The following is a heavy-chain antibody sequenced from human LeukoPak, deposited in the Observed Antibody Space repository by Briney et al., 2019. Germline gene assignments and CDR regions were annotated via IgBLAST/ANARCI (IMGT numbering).Heavy chain of an antibody. V-gene: IGHV4-59*01. Sequence: PSETLSLTCTVSGGSISSYYWSWIRQPPGKGLEWIGYIYYSGSTNYNPSLKSRVTISVDTSKNQFSLKLSSVTAADTAVYYCARSLRAYYYDSSGYYSFDYWGQGTLVTVSS. CDR2: IYYSGST. CDR1: GGSISSYY. J-gene: IGHJ4*02. D-gene: IGHD3-22*01. CDR3: ARSLRAYYYDSSGYYSFDY.